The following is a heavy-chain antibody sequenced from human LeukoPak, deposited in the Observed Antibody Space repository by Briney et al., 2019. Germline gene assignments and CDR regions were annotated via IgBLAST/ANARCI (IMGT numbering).Heavy chain of an antibody. CDR1: GFSFSSYS. CDR2: ISASGHTT. D-gene: IGHD2-8*01. V-gene: IGHV3-23*01. CDR3: ANGRCINGLCYSRYGLDV. J-gene: IGHJ6*02. Sequence: GGSLRLSCAASGFSFSSYSMSWVRQAPGKGLEWVSSISASGHTTYYADSVKGRFTISRDESRNTLYLQMNSLRAEDTAAYYCANGRCINGLCYSRYGLDVWGQGTTVTVSS.